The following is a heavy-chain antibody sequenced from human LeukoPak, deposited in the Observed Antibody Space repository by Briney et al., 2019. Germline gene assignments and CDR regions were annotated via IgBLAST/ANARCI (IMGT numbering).Heavy chain of an antibody. CDR2: IYSGGYT. D-gene: IGHD5-24*01. Sequence: PGRSLRLSCAASGFTFSTFDIHWVRQAPGKGLEWVSVIYSGGYTYYADSVKGRFTISRDHSKNTLYLQMDSLRAEDTAVYYCARENGYKVFDYWGQGTLVTVSS. V-gene: IGHV3-53*01. CDR3: ARENGYKVFDY. J-gene: IGHJ4*02. CDR1: GFTFSTFD.